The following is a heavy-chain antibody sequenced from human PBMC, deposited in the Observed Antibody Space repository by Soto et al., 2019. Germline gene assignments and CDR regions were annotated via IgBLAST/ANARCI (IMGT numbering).Heavy chain of an antibody. Sequence: QVQLVQSGAEVKKPGSSVKVSCKASGGTFSSYAISWVRQAPGRGLEWMGGIIPIFGTANYAQKFQGRVTITEDEFTTTANRGLSSLRFEDTVVYYCARDGYDYVWGSYRKVDYWGQGTLVTVSS. D-gene: IGHD3-16*02. CDR1: GGTFSSYA. CDR3: ARDGYDYVWGSYRKVDY. J-gene: IGHJ4*02. CDR2: IIPIFGTA. V-gene: IGHV1-69*12.